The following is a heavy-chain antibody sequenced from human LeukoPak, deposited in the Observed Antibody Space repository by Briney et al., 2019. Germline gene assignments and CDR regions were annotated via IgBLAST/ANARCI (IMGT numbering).Heavy chain of an antibody. V-gene: IGHV1-46*01. D-gene: IGHD2-15*01. CDR1: GYTFTNYY. J-gene: IGHJ6*03. CDR2: ITPSSGST. Sequence: ASVKVSCKASGYTFTNYYMHWARQAPGQGLEWMAVITPSSGSTIYAQKFQGRVTMTRDTSTTTVYMELNSLRSEDTAIYYCARQLLQEGGYLDVWGKGTTVTVSS. CDR3: ARQLLQEGGYLDV.